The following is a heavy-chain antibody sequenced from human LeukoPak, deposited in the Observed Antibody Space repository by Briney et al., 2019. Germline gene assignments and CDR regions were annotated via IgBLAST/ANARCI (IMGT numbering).Heavy chain of an antibody. D-gene: IGHD3-16*01. CDR1: GYIFTGYY. Sequence: ASVKVSCKASGYIFTGYYLFWVRQAPGQGLEWMGWINPNGGATRYAQKFQGRVTLTCDTSIRTTYMELSSLTSDDTAVYYCARDERYSDADHHYPDLGYWGQGTLVTVS. CDR2: INPNGGAT. J-gene: IGHJ4*02. CDR3: ARDERYSDADHHYPDLGY. V-gene: IGHV1-2*02.